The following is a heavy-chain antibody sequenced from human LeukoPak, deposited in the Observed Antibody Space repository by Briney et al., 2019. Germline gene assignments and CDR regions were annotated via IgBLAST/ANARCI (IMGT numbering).Heavy chain of an antibody. CDR3: ARDSPSTYSSSSSPGDY. CDR2: ISAYNGNT. CDR1: GYTFTSYG. V-gene: IGHV1-18*01. J-gene: IGHJ4*02. D-gene: IGHD6-13*01. Sequence: ASVKFSCKASGYTFTSYGISWVRQAPGPGLEWMGWISAYNGNTNYAQKLQGRVTMTTDTSTSTAYMELRSLRSDDSAVYYCARDSPSTYSSSSSPGDYWGQGTLVTVSS.